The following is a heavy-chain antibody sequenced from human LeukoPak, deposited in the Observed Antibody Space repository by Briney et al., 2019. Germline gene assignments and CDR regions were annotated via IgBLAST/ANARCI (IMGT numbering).Heavy chain of an antibody. D-gene: IGHD3-10*01. V-gene: IGHV1-69*01. CDR2: IIPIFGTA. J-gene: IGHJ5*02. CDR1: GGTFSSYA. CDR3: ARRGLLWFAFDP. Sequence: SVKVSCKASGGTFSSYAISWVRQAPGQGLEWMGGIIPIFGTANYAQKFQGRVTITADESTSTAYMELSSLRSEDTAVYYCARRGLLWFAFDPWGQGTLVTVSS.